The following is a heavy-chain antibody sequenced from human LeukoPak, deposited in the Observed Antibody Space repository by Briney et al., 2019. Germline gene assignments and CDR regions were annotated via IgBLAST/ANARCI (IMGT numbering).Heavy chain of an antibody. D-gene: IGHD2-21*02. CDR2: ISYDGRNK. V-gene: IGHV3-30*18. J-gene: IGHJ4*02. Sequence: GRSLRLSCAVSGFTFSNYGMHWVRQAPGKGLEWVAVISYDGRNKKYADSVKGRFTISRDNSKNTLDLQMISLRVEDTAVYYCAKSAHLAYCGGDRFGDYWGQGTLVTVCS. CDR1: GFTFSNYG. CDR3: AKSAHLAYCGGDRFGDY.